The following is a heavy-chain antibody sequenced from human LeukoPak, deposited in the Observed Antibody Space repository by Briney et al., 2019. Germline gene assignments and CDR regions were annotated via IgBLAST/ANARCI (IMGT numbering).Heavy chain of an antibody. Sequence: GGSLRLSCAASGFTFTDYYMSWIRQAPGKGLEWVSYISRSGSSMYYVDSVKGRFSISRDNANNSLFLQMDSLRAEDTAVYYCARERMVRGVIIGGEFDYWGQGTPVTVSS. CDR3: ARERMVRGVIIGGEFDY. V-gene: IGHV3-11*01. CDR2: ISRSGSSM. J-gene: IGHJ4*02. D-gene: IGHD3-10*01. CDR1: GFTFTDYY.